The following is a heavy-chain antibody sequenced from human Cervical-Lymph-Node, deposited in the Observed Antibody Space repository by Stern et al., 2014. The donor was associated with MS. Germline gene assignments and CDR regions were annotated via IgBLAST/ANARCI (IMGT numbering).Heavy chain of an antibody. V-gene: IGHV4-61*02. CDR1: GASISSGTSF. CDR2: LPPRGAT. J-gene: IGHJ4*02. D-gene: IGHD3-10*01. CDR3: ARGHGELLGNNYFDS. Sequence: QVQLVESGPGLLKPSQTLSLTCPVSGASISSGTSFWSWLRQPPGGGLAWIGRLPPRGATYYNPSPNSRFTLSLATSTNQLSLNRTAVTAADTAVYYCARGHGELLGNNYFDSWGQGTLVTVSS.